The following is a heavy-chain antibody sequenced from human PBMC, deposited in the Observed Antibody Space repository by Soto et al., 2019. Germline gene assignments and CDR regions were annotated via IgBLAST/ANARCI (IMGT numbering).Heavy chain of an antibody. V-gene: IGHV3-7*03. D-gene: IGHD5-18*01. CDR1: GFTFSSYW. Sequence: PGGSLRLSCAASGFTFSSYWMTWVRQAPGKGLEWVANIKQSGSETYYVDSVKGRFTISRDDAKNSLYLQMNTLRAEDTAVYYCPRGYSIDYWGQGTLVPASS. J-gene: IGHJ4*02. CDR3: PRGYSIDY. CDR2: IKQSGSET.